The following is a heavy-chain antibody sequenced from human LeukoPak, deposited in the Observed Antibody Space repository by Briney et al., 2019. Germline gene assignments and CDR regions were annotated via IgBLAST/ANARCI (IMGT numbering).Heavy chain of an antibody. J-gene: IGHJ6*04. CDR3: GGRRV. CDR2: VRSKSDAGTM. CDR1: GFNFRSAW. V-gene: IGHV3-15*01. D-gene: IGHD3-16*01. Sequence: GGSLRLSCTASGFNFRSAWMSWARQAPGKGLEWVGRVRSKSDAGTMDYAAHVEGRFTISRDDSKNMVYLYMNGLKTEDTAVYYCGGRRVWGNGTVVTVSS.